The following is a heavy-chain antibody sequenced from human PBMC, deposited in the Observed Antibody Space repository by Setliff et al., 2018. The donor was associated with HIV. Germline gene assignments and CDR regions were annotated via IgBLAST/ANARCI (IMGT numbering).Heavy chain of an antibody. CDR2: INWNGVTK. D-gene: IGHD3-9*01. V-gene: IGHV3-20*04. CDR1: GFTFKTFA. Sequence: GESLKISCVASGFTFKTFAMHWVRQAPGKGLEWVAGINWNGVTKDYSDSVKGRFTISRDNAKNSLHLQMNSLTAEDTAFYYCAREAYDVLTPHAHIDYWGQGILVTVSS. CDR3: AREAYDVLTPHAHIDY. J-gene: IGHJ4*02.